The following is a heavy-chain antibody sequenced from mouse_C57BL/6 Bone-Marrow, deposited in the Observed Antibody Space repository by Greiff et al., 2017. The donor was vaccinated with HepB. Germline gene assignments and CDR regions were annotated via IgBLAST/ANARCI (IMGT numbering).Heavy chain of an antibody. V-gene: IGHV1-15*01. CDR2: IDPETGGT. CDR3: TRFFDV. CDR1: GYTFTDYE. J-gene: IGHJ1*03. Sequence: QVQLKESGAELVRPGASVTLSCKASGYTFTDYEMHWVKQTPVHGLEWIGAIDPETGGTAYNQKFKGKAILTADKSSSTAYMELRSLTSEDSAVYHCTRFFDVWGTGTTVTVSS.